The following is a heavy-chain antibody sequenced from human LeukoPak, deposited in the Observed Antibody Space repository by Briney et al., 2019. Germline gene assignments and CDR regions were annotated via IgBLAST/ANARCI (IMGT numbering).Heavy chain of an antibody. D-gene: IGHD2-15*01. CDR3: ARSATNCSGGSCHWRY. J-gene: IGHJ4*02. CDR1: GGSISSGDYY. CDR2: IYYSGST. Sequence: PSETLSLTCTVSGGSISSGDYYWSWIRQPPGKGLEWIGYIYYSGSTYYNPSLKSRVTISVDTSKNQFSLKLSSVTAADTAVYYCARSATNCSGGSCHWRYWGQGTLVTVSS. V-gene: IGHV4-30-4*01.